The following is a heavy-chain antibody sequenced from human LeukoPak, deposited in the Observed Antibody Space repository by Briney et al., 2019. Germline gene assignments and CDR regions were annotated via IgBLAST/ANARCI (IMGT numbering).Heavy chain of an antibody. Sequence: GGSLRLSCAASGLTFSNYAVMWVRQAPGQGLEWVSAINSGGAPRYADSVKGRFTISRDNSKNMLYLQMNSLRAEDTAQYFCARDPNGDYIGAFEFWGQGTGVTVSS. CDR2: INSGGAP. D-gene: IGHD4-17*01. J-gene: IGHJ3*01. V-gene: IGHV3-23*01. CDR1: GLTFSNYA. CDR3: ARDPNGDYIGAFEF.